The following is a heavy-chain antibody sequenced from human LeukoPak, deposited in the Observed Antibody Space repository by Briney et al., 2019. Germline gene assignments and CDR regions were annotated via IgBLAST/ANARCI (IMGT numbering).Heavy chain of an antibody. V-gene: IGHV4-59*01. J-gene: IGHJ5*02. CDR1: GGSISSYY. D-gene: IGHD3-16*01. Sequence: SETLSLTCTVSGGSISSYYWSWIRQPPGKGLEWIGYIYYSGSTNYNPSLKSRVTISVDTSKNQFSLKLSSVTAADTAVYYCARDLGGVEANWSDPWGQGTLVTVSS. CDR2: IYYSGST. CDR3: ARDLGGVEANWSDP.